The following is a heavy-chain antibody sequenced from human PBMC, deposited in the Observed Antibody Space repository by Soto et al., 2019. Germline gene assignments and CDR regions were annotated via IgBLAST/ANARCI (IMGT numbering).Heavy chain of an antibody. D-gene: IGHD4-17*01. CDR3: AGLYGDYVPY. CDR2: INYSGST. CDR1: GDSISSSSYY. J-gene: IGHJ4*02. Sequence: QLQLQESGPGLVKPSETLSLTCSVSGDSISSSSYYWGWIRQPPGKGLEWIGTINYSGSTYYNPSRKSRVTISVDTSKTQFALKVSSVTAAATAVYYCAGLYGDYVPYWGQGILVSVSS. V-gene: IGHV4-39*01.